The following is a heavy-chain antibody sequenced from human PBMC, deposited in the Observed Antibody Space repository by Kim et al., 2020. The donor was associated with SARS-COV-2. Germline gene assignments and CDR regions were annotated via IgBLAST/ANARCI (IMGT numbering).Heavy chain of an antibody. V-gene: IGHV3-23*01. CDR2: IGGGVGNT. D-gene: IGHD2-2*01. J-gene: IGHJ4*01. CDR1: GFTFSRYG. Sequence: GGSLRLSCAASGFTFSRYGMAWVRQAPGKGLEWVSTIGGGVGNTYYADSVRGRITISRDNSKNTLYLQMTSLGAEDTALYYCAKRGYCGSSPKCYHYF. CDR3: AKRGYCGSSPKCYHYF.